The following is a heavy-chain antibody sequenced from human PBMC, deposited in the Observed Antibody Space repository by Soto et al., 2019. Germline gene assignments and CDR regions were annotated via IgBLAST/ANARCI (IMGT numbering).Heavy chain of an antibody. CDR3: AKRSNRKERYFDY. J-gene: IGHJ4*02. V-gene: IGHV3-23*01. CDR2: ISASGGIT. Sequence: PGGSLRLSCAASGFTFISYAMSLVRQAPGKGLELVSVISASGGITYYEYSVKGRFTISRDNSKNTLYLQMNSLSAEDTAVYYCAKRSNRKERYFDYWGQGTLVTDS. CDR1: GFTFISYA.